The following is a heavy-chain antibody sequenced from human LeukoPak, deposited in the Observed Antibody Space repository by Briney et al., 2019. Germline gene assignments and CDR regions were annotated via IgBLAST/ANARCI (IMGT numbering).Heavy chain of an antibody. CDR1: GGSFSGYY. CDR3: ASVSLGSYSKDY. V-gene: IGHV4-34*01. Sequence: SETLSLTCAVYGGSFSGYYWSWIRQPPGKGLEWIGEINHSGSTNYNPSLKSRVTISVDTSKNQFSLKLSSVTAADTAVYYCASVSLGSYSKDYWGQETLVTVSS. D-gene: IGHD1-26*01. J-gene: IGHJ4*02. CDR2: INHSGST.